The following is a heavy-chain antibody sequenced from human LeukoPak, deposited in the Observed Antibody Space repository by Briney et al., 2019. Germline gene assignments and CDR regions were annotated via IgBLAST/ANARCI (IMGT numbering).Heavy chain of an antibody. CDR2: INHSGST. CDR1: GGSFSGYY. V-gene: IGHV4-34*01. CDR3: ARDYGSGSSIGARTYNWFDP. J-gene: IGHJ5*02. Sequence: SETLSLTCAVYGGSFSGYYWSGIRQPPGKGLEWIGEINHSGSTNYNPSLKSRVTISVDTSKNQFSLKLSSVTAADTAVYYCARDYGSGSSIGARTYNWFDPWGQGTLVTVSS. D-gene: IGHD3-10*01.